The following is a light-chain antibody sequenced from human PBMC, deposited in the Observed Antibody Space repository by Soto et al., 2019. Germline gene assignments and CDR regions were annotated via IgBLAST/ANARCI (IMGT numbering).Light chain of an antibody. CDR3: SSYTGSDTLVV. CDR1: SSDIGRYNH. Sequence: QSALTQPPSVSGSPGQALTISCIGSSSDIGRYNHVSWYQQPPGTAPKLIIYDVSNRPSGVPDRFSGSKSVNTASLTISGLQADDEADYYCSSYTGSDTLVVFGRGTKLTVL. J-gene: IGLJ2*01. CDR2: DVS. V-gene: IGLV2-18*02.